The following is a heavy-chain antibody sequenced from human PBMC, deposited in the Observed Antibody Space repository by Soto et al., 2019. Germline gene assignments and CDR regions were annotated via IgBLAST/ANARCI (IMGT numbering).Heavy chain of an antibody. D-gene: IGHD5-18*01. Sequence: PGGSLRLSCAASEFTLRTYTMHWVRHAPGKGLEWVATISYDGGKTYYAGSVRGRFTISRDNFKNTLFLQMDSLRPEDTAVYFCARARDSKYFPPPYYFHFWGQGTLVTVTS. CDR3: ARARDSKYFPPPYYFHF. CDR1: EFTLRTYT. CDR2: ISYDGGKT. V-gene: IGHV3-30*04. J-gene: IGHJ4*02.